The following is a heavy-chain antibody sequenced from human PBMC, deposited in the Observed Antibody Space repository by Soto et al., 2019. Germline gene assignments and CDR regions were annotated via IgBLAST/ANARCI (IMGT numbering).Heavy chain of an antibody. CDR2: INPFDGSR. J-gene: IGHJ4*01. CDR1: GYSFSSYY. V-gene: IGHV1-46*03. Sequence: GASVKVSCKASGYSFSSYYIHWVRQAPGQGLEWMGWINPFDGSRMFAQSFQGRVTMTRDTSTSTVYMEVGSLRSEDTAVYYCSRVDPGETSPFDHWG. D-gene: IGHD3-10*01. CDR3: SRVDPGETSPFDH.